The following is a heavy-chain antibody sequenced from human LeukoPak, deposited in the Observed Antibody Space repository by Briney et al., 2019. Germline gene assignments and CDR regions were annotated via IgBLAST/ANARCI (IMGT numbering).Heavy chain of an antibody. CDR1: GFTLSDYH. Sequence: TGGSLRLSCAASGFTLSDYHMNWVRQAPGKGLEWLSSITTISHYIYYAGAVRGRFTISRDNAKNSLYLQMNSLRGEDTAVYYCARSGGPGTYHQLRYNWFDPWGQGTLVTVSS. CDR2: ITTISHYI. V-gene: IGHV3-21*01. D-gene: IGHD3-10*01. CDR3: ARSGGPGTYHQLRYNWFDP. J-gene: IGHJ5*02.